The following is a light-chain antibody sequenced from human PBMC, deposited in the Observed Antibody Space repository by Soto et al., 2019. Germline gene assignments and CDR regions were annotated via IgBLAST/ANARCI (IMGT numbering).Light chain of an antibody. CDR1: NIGSKS. CDR3: QVWDSSSDHLYV. Sequence: SYVLTQPPSVSVAPGKTARITCGGNNIGSKSVHWYQQKPGQAPVLVIYYDSDRPSGIPERFSGSNSGNTATLTISRVEAGDEADYYCQVWDSSSDHLYVFGTGTELTVL. J-gene: IGLJ1*01. V-gene: IGLV3-21*04. CDR2: YDS.